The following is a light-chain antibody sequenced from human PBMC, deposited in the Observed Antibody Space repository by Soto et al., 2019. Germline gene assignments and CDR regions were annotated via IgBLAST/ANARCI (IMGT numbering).Light chain of an antibody. Sequence: DIGRTQSPSTLSSSVGDRVTITCRASQTISTWLAWYQQKTGKAPTLLIYRASSLESGVPSRFSGSGSGTEFTLTISSLQPDDFATYYCQQYNTFSPWTFGQGTKVEIK. CDR3: QQYNTFSPWT. J-gene: IGKJ1*01. V-gene: IGKV1-5*03. CDR1: QTISTW. CDR2: RAS.